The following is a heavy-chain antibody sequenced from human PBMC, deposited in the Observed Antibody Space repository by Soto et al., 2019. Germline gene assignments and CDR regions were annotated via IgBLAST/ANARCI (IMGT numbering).Heavy chain of an antibody. D-gene: IGHD2-21*02. J-gene: IGHJ6*02. V-gene: IGHV1-69*13. CDR1: GGTFSSYA. CDR2: IIPIFGTA. CDR3: ARVGIRIVVVTAIRDGMDV. Sequence: SVKVSCKASGGTFSSYAISWVRQAPGQGLEWMGGIIPIFGTANYAQKFQGRVTITADESTSTAYMELSSLRSEDTAVYYCARVGIRIVVVTAIRDGMDVWGQGTTVTVSS.